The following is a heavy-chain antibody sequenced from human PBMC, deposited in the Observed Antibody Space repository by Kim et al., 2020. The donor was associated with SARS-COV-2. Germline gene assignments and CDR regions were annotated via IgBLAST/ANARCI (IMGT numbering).Heavy chain of an antibody. CDR1: GFTFSGSA. V-gene: IGHV3-73*01. D-gene: IGHD1-1*01. CDR2: IRSKANGYAT. CDR3: TSVPGTTLAFWDTFDS. Sequence: GGSLRLSCAASGFTFSGSALHWVRQASGKGLEWVGRIRSKANGYATAYAASLKGRFTISRDDSKNTAYLQMNSLKTEDTAVYYCTSVPGTTLAFWDTFDSWGQGTMVTVSS. J-gene: IGHJ3*02.